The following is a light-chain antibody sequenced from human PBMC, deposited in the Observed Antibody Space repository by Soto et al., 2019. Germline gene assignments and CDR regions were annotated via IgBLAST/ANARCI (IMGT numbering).Light chain of an antibody. V-gene: IGKV3-20*01. Sequence: MVLTQSPSTLSLTPGERATLSCRASQSVSSSYLAWYQQKPGQAPRLLIYGASSRATGIPDRFSGSGSGTDFTLTISRLEPEDSAVYYCQQYGSSPPFTFGPGTRVDIK. CDR1: QSVSSSY. CDR3: QQYGSSPPFT. J-gene: IGKJ3*01. CDR2: GAS.